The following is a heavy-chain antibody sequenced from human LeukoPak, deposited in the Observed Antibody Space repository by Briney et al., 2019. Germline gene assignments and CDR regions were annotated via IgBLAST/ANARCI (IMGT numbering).Heavy chain of an antibody. CDR2: IYSGGST. CDR3: ARNKWLVHSYYFDY. Sequence: GGSLRLSCAASGFTVSSNYMSWVRQAPGKGLEWVSVIYSGGSTYYADSVKGRFTISRDNSKNTLYLQMNSLRAEDTAVYYCARNKWLVHSYYFDYWGQGTLVTVSS. V-gene: IGHV3-53*01. J-gene: IGHJ4*02. CDR1: GFTVSSNY. D-gene: IGHD6-19*01.